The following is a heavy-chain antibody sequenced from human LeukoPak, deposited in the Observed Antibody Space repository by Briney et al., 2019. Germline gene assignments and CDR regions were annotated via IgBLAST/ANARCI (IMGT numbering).Heavy chain of an antibody. CDR1: GGSFSGYY. J-gene: IGHJ4*02. V-gene: IGHV4-34*01. CDR3: ARHDRRTGSHFDY. Sequence: SETLSLTCAVYGGSFSGYYWSWLRQPPGKGLEWIGEINHSGSTNYNPSLKSRVTISVDTSKDQFSLKLSSVTAADTAVYYCARHDRRTGSHFDYWGQGTLVTVSS. CDR2: INHSGST. D-gene: IGHD1-14*01.